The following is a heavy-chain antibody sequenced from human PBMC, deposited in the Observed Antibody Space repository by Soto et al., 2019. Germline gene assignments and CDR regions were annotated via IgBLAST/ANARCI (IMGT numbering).Heavy chain of an antibody. J-gene: IGHJ4*02. D-gene: IGHD5-18*01. V-gene: IGHV3-23*01. CDR1: GFHFTSYS. CDR3: AKDTGYGYSSISRAAIQYFDY. CDR2: ISGSGGNT. Sequence: PGGSLRLSCAASGFHFTSYSMSWVRPAPGKGLEWVSAISGSGGNTYYADSVKGRFTISRDNSKNTLYLQMNSLRAEDTAVYYCAKDTGYGYSSISRAAIQYFDYWGQGTLVTVSS.